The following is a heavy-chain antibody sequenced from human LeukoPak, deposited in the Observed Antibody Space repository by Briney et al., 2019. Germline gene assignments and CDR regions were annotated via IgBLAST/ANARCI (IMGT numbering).Heavy chain of an antibody. Sequence: PGTSLRLSCAASGFTFSSYDMHWVRQAPGKGLEWVAVISYDGSNKYYADSVKGRFTISRDNSKNTLYLQMNSLRAEDTAVYYCAKDLWGYRTSGNYFDYWGQGTLVTVSS. CDR1: GFTFSSYD. CDR2: ISYDGSNK. D-gene: IGHD2-8*01. J-gene: IGHJ4*02. V-gene: IGHV3-30*18. CDR3: AKDLWGYRTSGNYFDY.